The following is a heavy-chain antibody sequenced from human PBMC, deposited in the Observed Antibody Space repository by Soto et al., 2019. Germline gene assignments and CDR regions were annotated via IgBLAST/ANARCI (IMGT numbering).Heavy chain of an antibody. V-gene: IGHV3-48*01. CDR2: ISSSSSTI. CDR1: GFTFSSYS. CDR3: AREHNFYYYMDV. Sequence: GGSLRLSCAASGFTFSSYSMNWVRQAPGKGLEWVSFISSSSSTIYYADSVKGRFTISRDNAKNSLYLQMNSLRAEDTAVYYCAREHNFYYYMDVWGKGTTVTVSS. J-gene: IGHJ6*03.